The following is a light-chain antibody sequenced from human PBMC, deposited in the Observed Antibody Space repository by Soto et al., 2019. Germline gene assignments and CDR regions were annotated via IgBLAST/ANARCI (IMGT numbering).Light chain of an antibody. CDR3: QQRSNWLT. CDR2: DAS. J-gene: IGKJ4*01. Sequence: EIVLTQSPATLSLSPGERATLSCRASRSVSSYLAWYQQKPGQAPRLLIYDASNRATGIPARFSGSGSGTDFTLTISSLEPEDFAVYYCQQRSNWLTFGGGTQVEIK. CDR1: RSVSSY. V-gene: IGKV3-11*01.